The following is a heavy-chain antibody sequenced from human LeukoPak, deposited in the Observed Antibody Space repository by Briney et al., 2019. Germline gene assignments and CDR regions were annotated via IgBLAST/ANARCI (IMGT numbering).Heavy chain of an antibody. CDR2: IHPSDSAT. CDR1: ESRFTAYW. J-gene: IGHJ4*01. V-gene: IGHV5-10-1*01. CDR3: ARHYYNDMTLVVF. Sequence: PGESLKISCQASESRFTAYWSAWVRQMPGKGLEWMGRIHPSDSATNYSPSFQGHVTFSIDNSTNTARLQWSSLRASDTAMYFSARHYYNDMTLVVFWGRGTLVTVSS. D-gene: IGHD3-22*01.